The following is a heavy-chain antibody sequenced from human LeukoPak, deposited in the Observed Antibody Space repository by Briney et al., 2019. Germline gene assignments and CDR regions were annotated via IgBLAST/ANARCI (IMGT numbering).Heavy chain of an antibody. D-gene: IGHD5-12*01. J-gene: IGHJ4*02. CDR1: GGTFSSYA. V-gene: IGHV1-46*01. Sequence: ASVKVSCKASGGTFSSYAISWVRQAPGQGLEWMGIINPSGGSTSYAQKFQGRVTMTRDTSTSTVYMELSSLRSEDTAVYYCARDQGGYDSISGFDYWGQGTLVTVSS. CDR2: INPSGGST. CDR3: ARDQGGYDSISGFDY.